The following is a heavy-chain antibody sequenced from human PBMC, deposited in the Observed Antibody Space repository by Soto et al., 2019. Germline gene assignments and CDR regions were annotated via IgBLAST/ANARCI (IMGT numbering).Heavy chain of an antibody. D-gene: IGHD5-12*01. J-gene: IGHJ5*02. V-gene: IGHV4-59*08. Sequence: QVQLQESGPGLVKPSETLSLTCTVSGGCISSYYWSWIRQPPGKGLEWIGYITYSGSTNYNPSLKIRVTISVETSKIQFSLKLSSVTAADTAVYYCASALSGYDWFWFDPWGQGTLVTVSS. CDR3: ASALSGYDWFWFDP. CDR1: GGCISSYY. CDR2: ITYSGST.